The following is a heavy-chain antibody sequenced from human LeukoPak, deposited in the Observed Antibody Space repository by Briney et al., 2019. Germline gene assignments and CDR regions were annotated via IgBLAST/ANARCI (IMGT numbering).Heavy chain of an antibody. V-gene: IGHV3-11*04. J-gene: IGHJ4*02. Sequence: GGSLRLSCAASGFTFSDYYMSWIRQAPGKGLEWVSYISSSGSTIYYADSVKGRFTISRDNAKNSLYLHMNSLRAEDTAVYYCARSEYSSSSHPGGYWGQGTLVTVSS. CDR2: ISSSGSTI. CDR3: ARSEYSSSSHPGGY. D-gene: IGHD6-13*01. CDR1: GFTFSDYY.